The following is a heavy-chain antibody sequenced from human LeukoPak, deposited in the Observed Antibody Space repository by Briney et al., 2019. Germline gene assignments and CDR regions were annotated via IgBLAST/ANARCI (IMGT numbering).Heavy chain of an antibody. CDR1: GGSISSSSYY. CDR2: INYSGST. D-gene: IGHD3-10*01. CDR3: ARRRIWGDGSGSHYFDY. Sequence: PSETLSLTCTVSGGSISSSSYYWGRIRQPPGKGLEWIVSINYSGSTYYNPSLTSRVTISVDTSKNQFSLKVSSVTAADTAVYYCARRRIWGDGSGSHYFDYWGQGTLVTVSS. J-gene: IGHJ4*02. V-gene: IGHV4-39*01.